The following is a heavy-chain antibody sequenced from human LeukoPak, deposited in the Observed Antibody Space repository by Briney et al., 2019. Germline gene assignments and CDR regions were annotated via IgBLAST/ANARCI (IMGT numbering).Heavy chain of an antibody. J-gene: IGHJ4*02. CDR2: INNKNGGT. CDR3: ARSSGKSRFDY. CDR1: GGTFSSYA. V-gene: IGHV1-2*02. Sequence: ASVKVSCKASGGTFSSYAISWVRQAPGQGLEWMGWINNKNGGTNYAQKFQGRVTMTRDSSISIAYMELNALRSDDTAVYYCARSSGKSRFDYWGQGTLVTVSS. D-gene: IGHD2-15*01.